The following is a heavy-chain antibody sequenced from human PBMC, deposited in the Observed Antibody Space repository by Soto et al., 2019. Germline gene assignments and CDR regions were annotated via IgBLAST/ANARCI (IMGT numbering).Heavy chain of an antibody. CDR2: IYPGHSDT. V-gene: IGHV5-51*01. J-gene: IGHJ3*02. CDR1: GYSFTSYW. Sequence: GESLKISCKGSGYSFTSYWIGWVRQMPGKGLEWMGIIYPGHSDTRYSPSFQGQVTISADKSISTAYLQWSSLKASDTAMYYCARHIEYYYDSSGYYQNAFDIWGQGTMVTVSS. D-gene: IGHD3-22*01. CDR3: ARHIEYYYDSSGYYQNAFDI.